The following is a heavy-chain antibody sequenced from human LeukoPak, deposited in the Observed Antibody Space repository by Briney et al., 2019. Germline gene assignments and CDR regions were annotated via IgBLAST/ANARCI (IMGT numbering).Heavy chain of an antibody. V-gene: IGHV3-30*02. D-gene: IGHD3-10*01. CDR3: AEDNSEFRAHDTFDI. CDR1: GFTFSSYG. J-gene: IGHJ3*02. Sequence: GGSLRLSCAASGFTFSSYGMHWVRQAPGKGLEWVAFIRYDGSNKFYADSVKGRFTISRDNSKNTLYLQMNSLRAEDTALYYCAEDNSEFRAHDTFDIWGQGTMVTVSS. CDR2: IRYDGSNK.